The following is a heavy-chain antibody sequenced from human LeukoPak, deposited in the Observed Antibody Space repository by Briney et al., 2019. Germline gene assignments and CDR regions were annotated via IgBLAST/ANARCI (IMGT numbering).Heavy chain of an antibody. Sequence: PGGSLRLSCAASGFTVSSNYMSWVRQAPGKGLEWVSVIYSGGSTFYADSVKGRFTISRDNSKNTLYLQMNSLRAEDAAVYYCARDRNTAMVRFSPTAYDYWGQGTLVTVSS. J-gene: IGHJ4*02. V-gene: IGHV3-53*01. CDR3: ARDRNTAMVRFSPTAYDY. CDR2: IYSGGST. CDR1: GFTVSSNY. D-gene: IGHD5-18*01.